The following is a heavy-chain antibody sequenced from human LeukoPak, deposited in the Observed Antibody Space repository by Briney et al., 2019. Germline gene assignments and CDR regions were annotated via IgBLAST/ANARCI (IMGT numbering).Heavy chain of an antibody. V-gene: IGHV3-23*01. CDR3: AKDVLSGTYYYFDQ. D-gene: IGHD1-26*01. CDR2: ISGSGSNT. Sequence: PGGSLRLSCAASGFTFSSYAMNWLRQAPGKGLEWVSGISGSGSNTYYADSVMGRFTISRDNSKNTLYLQMNSLRAEDTAVYYCAKDVLSGTYYYFDQWGQGTLVTVSS. CDR1: GFTFSSYA. J-gene: IGHJ4*02.